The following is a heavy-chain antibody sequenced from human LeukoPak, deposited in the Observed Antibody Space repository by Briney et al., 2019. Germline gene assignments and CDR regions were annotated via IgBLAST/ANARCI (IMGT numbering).Heavy chain of an antibody. CDR2: IYHSGST. Sequence: SETLSLTCTVSGGSVSSGSYYWSWIRQPPGKGLEWIGYIYHSGSTYYNPSLKSRVTVSVDRSKNQFSLKLSSVTAADTAVYYCARAGHCSGGSCYFSPFAFDIWGQGTMVTVSS. D-gene: IGHD2-15*01. CDR1: GGSVSSGSYY. V-gene: IGHV4-30-2*01. CDR3: ARAGHCSGGSCYFSPFAFDI. J-gene: IGHJ3*02.